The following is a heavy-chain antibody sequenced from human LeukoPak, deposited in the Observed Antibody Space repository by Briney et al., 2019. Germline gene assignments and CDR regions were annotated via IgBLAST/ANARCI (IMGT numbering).Heavy chain of an antibody. CDR3: ARRPSFGTGHFDY. J-gene: IGHJ4*02. Sequence: SGTLSLTCSVSGYSINNGHYWGWIRQPPGKGLEGIGAIYHSGSTYYNPSLKSRVTMSLDTSKNQFSLKLTSVTAADTAVYYCARRPSFGTGHFDYWGQGALVAVSS. D-gene: IGHD1-1*01. V-gene: IGHV4-38-2*02. CDR2: IYHSGST. CDR1: GYSINNGHY.